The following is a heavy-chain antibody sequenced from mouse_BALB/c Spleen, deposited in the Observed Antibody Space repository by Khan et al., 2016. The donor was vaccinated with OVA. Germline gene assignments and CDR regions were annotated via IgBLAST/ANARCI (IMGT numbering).Heavy chain of an antibody. D-gene: IGHD2-3*01. CDR1: GFNIKDYY. CDR3: AMDGYSPWFAY. CDR2: IVPENGNT. V-gene: IGHV14-1*02. Sequence: VQLKESGAELVRPGALVNLSCKASGFNIKDYYIHWVKQRPEQGLVWIGWIVPENGNTIYDPKLQGKASITSDTSSNKAYLQFSSLTSEDTAVFYFAMDGYSPWFAYWGQGTLVTVSA. J-gene: IGHJ3*01.